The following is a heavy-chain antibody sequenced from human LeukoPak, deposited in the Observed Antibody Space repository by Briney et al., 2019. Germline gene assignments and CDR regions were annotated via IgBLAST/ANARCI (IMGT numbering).Heavy chain of an antibody. Sequence: GALRLSCAASGFTVSNNYMTWVRQAPGKGLEWVSVIYDSGSTYYADSVKGRFTISRDNSKNTLYLQMNSLRAEDTAVYYCSSFDYWGHGTLVTVSS. CDR1: GFTVSNNY. V-gene: IGHV3-53*01. D-gene: IGHD2-2*01. CDR2: IYDSGST. J-gene: IGHJ4*01. CDR3: SSFDY.